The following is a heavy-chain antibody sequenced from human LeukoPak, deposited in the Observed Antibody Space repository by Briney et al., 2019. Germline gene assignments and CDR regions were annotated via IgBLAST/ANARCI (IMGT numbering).Heavy chain of an antibody. CDR2: INPNSGGT. CDR3: ARGPSDSSGYYYEGDAFDI. D-gene: IGHD3-22*01. CDR1: GYTFTSCY. J-gene: IGHJ3*02. V-gene: IGHV1-2*02. Sequence: GASVKVSCKASGYTFTSCYMHWVRQAPGQGLEWVGWINPNSGGTNYGQKFQGRVTMTRDTSISIVYMELSRLRSDDTAVYYCARGPSDSSGYYYEGDAFDIWGQGTVVTVSS.